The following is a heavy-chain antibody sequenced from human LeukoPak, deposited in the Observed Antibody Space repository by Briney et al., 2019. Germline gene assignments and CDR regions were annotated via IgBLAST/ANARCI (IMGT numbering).Heavy chain of an antibody. D-gene: IGHD3-10*01. J-gene: IGHJ4*02. V-gene: IGHV4-34*01. CDR2: INHSGST. Sequence: LRLSCAASGFTFNNYYMSWIRQAPGKGLEWIGEINHSGSTNYNPSLKSRVTISVDTSKNQFSLKLSSVTAADTAVYYCARVPRGDTMVRGVKLPWGQGTLVTVSS. CDR3: ARVPRGDTMVRGVKLP. CDR1: GFTFNNYY.